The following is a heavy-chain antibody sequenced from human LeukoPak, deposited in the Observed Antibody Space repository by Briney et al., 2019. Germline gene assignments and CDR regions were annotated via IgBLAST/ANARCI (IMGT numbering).Heavy chain of an antibody. CDR1: GGTFSDYA. J-gene: IGHJ6*03. D-gene: IGHD3-10*01. Sequence: SVTVSCKASGGTFSDYALNWVRQAPGQGLEWMGVFIPILGTANSTQKFQDRVTITADISTNTVYMELSSLRSEDTAVYYCARGLPNGSGSYIYYYMDVWGKGTTVTISS. V-gene: IGHV1-69*10. CDR2: FIPILGTA. CDR3: ARGLPNGSGSYIYYYMDV.